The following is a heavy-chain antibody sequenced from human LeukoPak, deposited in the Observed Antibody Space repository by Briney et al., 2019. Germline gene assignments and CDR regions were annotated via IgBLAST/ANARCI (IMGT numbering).Heavy chain of an antibody. J-gene: IGHJ6*02. CDR2: IIPIFGTA. V-gene: IGHV1-69*13. CDR1: GGTFSSYA. D-gene: IGHD6-19*01. Sequence: SVKVSCKASGGTFSSYAISWVRQAPGQGLEWMGGIIPIFGTANYAQKFQGRVTITADESTSTAYMELSSLRSEDTAVYYCAREPGRAEAGTEYYYYGMDVWGQGTTVTVSS. CDR3: AREPGRAEAGTEYYYYGMDV.